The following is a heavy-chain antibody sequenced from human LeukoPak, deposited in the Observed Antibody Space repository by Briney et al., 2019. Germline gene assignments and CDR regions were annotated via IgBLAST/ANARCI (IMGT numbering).Heavy chain of an antibody. CDR3: ARWSTVTTLDYYYGMDV. CDR1: GGSISSYY. V-gene: IGHV4-59*08. CDR2: IYYSGST. Sequence: PSETLSLTCTVSGGSISSYYWSWIRQPPGKGMEWIGYIYYSGSTNYNPSLKSRVTISVDTSKNQFSLKLSSVTAADTAVYYCARWSTVTTLDYYYGMDVWGQGTTVTVSS. D-gene: IGHD4-17*01. J-gene: IGHJ6*02.